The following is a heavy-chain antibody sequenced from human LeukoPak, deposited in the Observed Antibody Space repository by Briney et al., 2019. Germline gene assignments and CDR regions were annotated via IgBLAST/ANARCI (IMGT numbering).Heavy chain of an antibody. CDR2: IYYSGST. CDR3: ARDGAVAGTFLDDNWFAP. CDR1: GGSISSYY. J-gene: IGHJ5*02. Sequence: SETLSLTCTVSGGSISSYYGSWIRQPPGKGLEWIGFIYYSGSTNYNPSLKSRVTISLDTSTNQFSLKLNSVTAADTAVYYCARDGAVAGTFLDDNWFAPWGQGTLVTVSS. D-gene: IGHD6-19*01. V-gene: IGHV4-59*01.